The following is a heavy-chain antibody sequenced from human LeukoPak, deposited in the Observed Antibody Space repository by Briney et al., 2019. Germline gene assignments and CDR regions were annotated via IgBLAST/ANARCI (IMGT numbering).Heavy chain of an antibody. CDR1: GYTFTGYF. CDR3: ARDLYGSGSSNWFDP. CDR2: INPNNGDT. V-gene: IGHV1-2*02. D-gene: IGHD3-10*01. Sequence: ASVKVSCKASGYTFTGYFMHWVRQAPGQGHEWMGWINPNNGDTNYAQTFQGRVTMTRDTSISTAYMELSNLRSDDTAMFYCARDLYGSGSSNWFDPWGQGTLVTVSS. J-gene: IGHJ5*02.